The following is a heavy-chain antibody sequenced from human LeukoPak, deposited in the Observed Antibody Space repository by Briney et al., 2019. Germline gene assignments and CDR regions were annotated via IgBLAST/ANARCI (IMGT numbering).Heavy chain of an antibody. CDR2: IIPIFGTA. J-gene: IGHJ3*02. Sequence: SVKVSCKASGGTFSSYAISWVRQAPGQGLEWMGGIIPIFGTANYAQKFQGRVTITADESTSTAYMELSSLRSEDTAVYYCARERGRTVVVTATVACDIWGQGTMVTVSS. V-gene: IGHV1-69*13. CDR1: GGTFSSYA. D-gene: IGHD2-21*02. CDR3: ARERGRTVVVTATVACDI.